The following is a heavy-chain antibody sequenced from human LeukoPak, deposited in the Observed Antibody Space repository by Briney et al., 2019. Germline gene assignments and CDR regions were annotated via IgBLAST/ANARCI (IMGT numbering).Heavy chain of an antibody. D-gene: IGHD1-1*01. Sequence: SGGSLRLSCAASGFTFSSYAMSWVRQAPGKGPEWVANIKEDGSATYYVDSVKGRFTISRDNAKKSLYLQMNSLRAEDTAVYYCARDSPGYLAYDSWGQGTLVTVS. J-gene: IGHJ4*02. CDR1: GFTFSSYA. CDR2: IKEDGSAT. CDR3: ARDSPGYLAYDS. V-gene: IGHV3-7*04.